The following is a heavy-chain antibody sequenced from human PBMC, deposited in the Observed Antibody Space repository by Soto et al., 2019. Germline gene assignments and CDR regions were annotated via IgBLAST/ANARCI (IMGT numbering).Heavy chain of an antibody. CDR2: INYRGNT. J-gene: IGHJ4*02. CDR1: RGSITGSTYY. CDR3: ARQGGYFDY. Sequence: ASETLSLTCTVSRGSITGSTYYWGWVRQPPGKGLEWIGSINYRGNTFYNPSLKSRVTLSVDSSKNQISLKVTSMTAADTATYYCARQGGYFDYWGQGALVTVSS. V-gene: IGHV4-39*01. D-gene: IGHD2-15*01.